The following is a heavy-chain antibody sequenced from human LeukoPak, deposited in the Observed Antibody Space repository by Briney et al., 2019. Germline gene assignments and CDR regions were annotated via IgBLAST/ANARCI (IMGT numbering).Heavy chain of an antibody. Sequence: GGSLRLSCAASGFTFSNAWMSWVRQAPGKGLEWVGRIKSKTDGGTTDYAAPVKGRFAISRDDSKNTLYLQMNSLKTEDTAVYYCTTDPITMIVVLDYWGQGTLVTVSS. CDR2: IKSKTDGGTT. J-gene: IGHJ4*02. CDR1: GFTFSNAW. CDR3: TTDPITMIVVLDY. D-gene: IGHD3-22*01. V-gene: IGHV3-15*01.